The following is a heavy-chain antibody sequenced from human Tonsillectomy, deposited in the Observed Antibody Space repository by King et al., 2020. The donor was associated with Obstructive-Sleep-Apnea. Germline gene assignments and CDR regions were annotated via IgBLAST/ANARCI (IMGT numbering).Heavy chain of an antibody. CDR3: AREYPYARLDI. J-gene: IGHJ3*02. CDR1: GFTFSDYY. V-gene: IGHV3-11*01. D-gene: IGHD2-2*01. CDR2: ISSSGSTI. Sequence: VQLVESGGGLVKPGGSLRLSFAASGFTFSDYYMSWIRQAPGEGLEWGSYISSSGSTIYYADPVKGRFTISRDNAKNSLYLQMNSLRAEDTAVYYCAREYPYARLDIWGQGTMVTVSS.